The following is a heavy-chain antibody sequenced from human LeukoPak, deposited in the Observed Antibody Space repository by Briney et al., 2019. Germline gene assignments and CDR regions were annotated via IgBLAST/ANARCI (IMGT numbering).Heavy chain of an antibody. V-gene: IGHV3-30*04. D-gene: IGHD3-22*01. CDR1: GFTFSSYA. CDR2: ISYDGSNK. J-gene: IGHJ4*02. Sequence: GGSLRLSCAASGFTFSSYAMHWVRQAPGKGLEWVAVISYDGSNKYYADFVKGRFTISRDNSKNTLYLQMNSLRAEDTAVYYCARDHRGRYYYDSSGYALDYWGQGTLVTVSS. CDR3: ARDHRGRYYYDSSGYALDY.